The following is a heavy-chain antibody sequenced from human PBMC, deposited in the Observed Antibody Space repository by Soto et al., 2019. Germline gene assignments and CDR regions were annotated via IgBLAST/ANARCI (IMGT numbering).Heavy chain of an antibody. V-gene: IGHV1-8*01. Sequence: ASVKVSCKASGYTFTSNDINWVRQASGQGLEWMGWMNPNTGGSGYAQDFQGRITMTRDTATSTAYMELTSLRSDDTAVYYCATVPDIAVAGTGGYFDYWGLGYFDYWGQGTLVTVSS. D-gene: IGHD6-19*01. J-gene: IGHJ4*02. CDR1: GYTFTSND. CDR3: ATVPDIAVAGTGGYFDYWGLGYFDY. CDR2: MNPNTGGS.